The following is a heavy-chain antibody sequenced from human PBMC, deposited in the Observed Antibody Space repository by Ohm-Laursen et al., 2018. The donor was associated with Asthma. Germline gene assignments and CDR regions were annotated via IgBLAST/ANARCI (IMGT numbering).Heavy chain of an antibody. V-gene: IGHV3-13*01. CDR3: ARDVMEWYLPAFDF. D-gene: IGHD3-3*01. Sequence: SLRLSCAASGFTFSSYDMHWVRQATGKGLEWVSAIGRAGDTYYSGSVKGRFTVSRENAKNSLYLQMNSLRAGDTAVYYCARDVMEWYLPAFDFWGQGTLVTVSS. CDR2: IGRAGDT. CDR1: GFTFSSYD. J-gene: IGHJ4*02.